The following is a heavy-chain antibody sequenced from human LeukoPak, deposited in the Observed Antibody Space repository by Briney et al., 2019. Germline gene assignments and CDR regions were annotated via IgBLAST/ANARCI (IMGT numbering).Heavy chain of an antibody. V-gene: IGHV3-23*01. Sequence: GGSLRLSCAASGFTFSSSAMNWVRQAPGKGLEWVSTISGGGGSTKYADSVRGRFTISRDNSKNTLYLQMNSLRAEDTALYYCAKYYGDYYYYYYMDVWGKGTTVTISS. D-gene: IGHD4-17*01. CDR1: GFTFSSSA. CDR2: ISGGGGST. CDR3: AKYYGDYYYYYYMDV. J-gene: IGHJ6*03.